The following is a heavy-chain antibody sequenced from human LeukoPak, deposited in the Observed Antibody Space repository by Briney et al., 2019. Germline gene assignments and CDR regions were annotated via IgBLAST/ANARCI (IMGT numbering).Heavy chain of an antibody. CDR1: GFIFKKYW. Sequence: AGGSLRLSCAASGFIFKKYWMNWVRQVPGKGLECLANIKEDGSETYYADSVKGRFTISRDNHKNLLFLQINSLRVEDTAVDYCARETPRRGETRDGDRWGQGTVVTVSS. V-gene: IGHV3-7*01. CDR3: ARETPRRGETRDGDR. D-gene: IGHD5-24*01. J-gene: IGHJ5*02. CDR2: IKEDGSET.